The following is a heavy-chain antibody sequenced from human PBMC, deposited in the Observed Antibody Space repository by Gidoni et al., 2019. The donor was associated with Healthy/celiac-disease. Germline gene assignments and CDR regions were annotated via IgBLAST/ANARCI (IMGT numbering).Heavy chain of an antibody. Sequence: QVQLQESGPGLVKPSQTLSLTCTVSGGSISCGSYYWSWIRQPAGKGLEWIGRIYTSGSTNYNPSLKSRVTISVDTSKNQFSLKLSSVTAADTAVYYCARDRGTVEYSSSRGWYFDLWGRGTLVTVSS. J-gene: IGHJ2*01. CDR1: GGSISCGSYY. D-gene: IGHD6-6*01. CDR3: ARDRGTVEYSSSRGWYFDL. V-gene: IGHV4-61*02. CDR2: IYTSGST.